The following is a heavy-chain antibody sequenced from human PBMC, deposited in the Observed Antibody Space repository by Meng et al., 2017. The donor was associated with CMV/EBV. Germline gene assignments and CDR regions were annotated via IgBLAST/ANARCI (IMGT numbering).Heavy chain of an antibody. D-gene: IGHD2-2*01. CDR3: ARGLKYQLVMSGRGYFDY. Sequence: GSLRLSCTVSGGSISSRSYYWGWIRQPPGKGLEWIGTIYYSGSTYYNPSLKSRVTISIDTSKHQFSLKLSSVTAADTAVYYCARGLKYQLVMSGRGYFDYWGQGTLVT. V-gene: IGHV4-39*07. J-gene: IGHJ4*02. CDR1: GGSISSRSYY. CDR2: IYYSGST.